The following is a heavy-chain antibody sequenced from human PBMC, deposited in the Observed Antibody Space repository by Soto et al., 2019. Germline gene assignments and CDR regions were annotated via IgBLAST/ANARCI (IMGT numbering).Heavy chain of an antibody. D-gene: IGHD6-13*01. Sequence: LSLTCTVAGGSVSSYYWSWIRQPPGKGLEWIGYIYYSGSTNYNPSLKSRVTISVDTTKNQFPLKLSSVTAADTAVYYCARDGAAAAGIGWFDPWGQGTLVTVSS. CDR2: IYYSGST. CDR3: ARDGAAAAGIGWFDP. J-gene: IGHJ5*02. V-gene: IGHV4-59*02. CDR1: GGSVSSYY.